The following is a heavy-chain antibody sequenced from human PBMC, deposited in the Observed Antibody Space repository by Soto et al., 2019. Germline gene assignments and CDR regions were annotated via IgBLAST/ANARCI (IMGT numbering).Heavy chain of an antibody. J-gene: IGHJ5*02. CDR3: ARVVGGIPVAGSWNWFDP. V-gene: IGHV1-18*04. CDR1: GYTFTSYA. D-gene: IGHD6-19*01. Sequence: QVQLVQSGTEVKKPGASVKVSCKASGYTFTSYALSWVRHAPGQGLEWMGWISTYNGNTNYAQNLQGRVTMTTDISTNTADMELRSLRSDDTAVYYCARVVGGIPVAGSWNWFDPWGQGTLVTVSS. CDR2: ISTYNGNT.